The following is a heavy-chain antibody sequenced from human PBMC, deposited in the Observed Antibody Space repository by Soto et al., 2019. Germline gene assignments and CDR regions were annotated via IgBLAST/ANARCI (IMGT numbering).Heavy chain of an antibody. V-gene: IGHV4-4*02. D-gene: IGHD3-22*01. J-gene: IGHJ4*02. CDR3: AREMDYYDSSGYFDY. CDR2: IYHSGST. Sequence: SETLSLTCAVSGGSISSSNWWSWVRQPPGKGLEWIGEIYHSGSTNYNPSLKSRVTISVDKSKNQFSLKLSSVTAADTAVYYCAREMDYYDSSGYFDYWGQGTLVTVSS. CDR1: GGSISSSNW.